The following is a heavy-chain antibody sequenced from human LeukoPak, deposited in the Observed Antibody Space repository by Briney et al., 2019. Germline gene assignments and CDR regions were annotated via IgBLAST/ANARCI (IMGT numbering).Heavy chain of an antibody. CDR3: AMVRGAQYMDV. CDR1: GYIFTNYG. D-gene: IGHD3-10*01. CDR2: ISGYNGHT. V-gene: IGHV1-18*01. Sequence: ASVKVSCKASGYIFTNYGISWVRQAPGQGLEWMGWISGYNGHTKYVEKFQGRVTMTTDTSTSTAYMELRSLRSDDTAVYYCAMVRGAQYMDVWGKGTTVTISS. J-gene: IGHJ6*03.